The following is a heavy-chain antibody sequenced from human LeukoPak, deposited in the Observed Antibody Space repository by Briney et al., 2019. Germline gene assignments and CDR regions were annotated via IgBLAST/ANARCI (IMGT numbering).Heavy chain of an antibody. J-gene: IGHJ3*02. D-gene: IGHD6-19*01. V-gene: IGHV1-18*01. Sequence: ASVNVSCKASVYTFTNFGISWVRQAPGQGLEWMGWISVYKGDTNYAQILQGRVTMTTDTSTRTAYMELRSLRSDDTVVYYCARGGGWARGDYKADAFDIWGQGTMVTVSS. CDR1: VYTFTNFG. CDR2: ISVYKGDT. CDR3: ARGGGWARGDYKADAFDI.